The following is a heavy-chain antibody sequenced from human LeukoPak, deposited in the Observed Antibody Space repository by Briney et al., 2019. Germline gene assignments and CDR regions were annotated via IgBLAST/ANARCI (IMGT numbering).Heavy chain of an antibody. J-gene: IGHJ3*02. V-gene: IGHV1-69*13. CDR3: ARKQTVGATHAFDI. Sequence: GASVKVSCKASGGTFSNYIISWVRQAPGQGLEWMGEIIPIFGTANYAQKPQGRATITADGSTRTAYMELSSLRSDDTAVYYCARKQTVGATHAFDIWGQGTMVTVSS. CDR2: IIPIFGTA. D-gene: IGHD1-26*01. CDR1: GGTFSNYI.